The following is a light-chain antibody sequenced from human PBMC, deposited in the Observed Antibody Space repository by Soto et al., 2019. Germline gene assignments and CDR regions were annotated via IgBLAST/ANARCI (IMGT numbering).Light chain of an antibody. J-gene: IGKJ1*01. V-gene: IGKV1D-12*01. CDR3: QQGNSFPWT. CDR2: AAS. Sequence: DIQMTQSPPSVSASVGDRVTITCRASQGIRSWLAWYQQKPGKAPKLLILAASSLQSGVPSRFSGSGSGTDFTLTISSLQPDDFATYYCQQGNSFPWTFGQGTKVEIK. CDR1: QGIRSW.